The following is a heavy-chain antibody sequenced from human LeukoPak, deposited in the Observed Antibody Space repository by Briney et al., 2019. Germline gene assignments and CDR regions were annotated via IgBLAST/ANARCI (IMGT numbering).Heavy chain of an antibody. CDR3: AREGWDYGSGSYLGY. Sequence: SETLSLTCAVYGGSFSGYYWSWIRQPPGKGLEWIGEINHSGSTNYNPSLKSRVTISVDTSKNQFSLKLSSVTAADTAVYYCAREGWDYGSGSYLGYWGQGTLVTVSS. D-gene: IGHD3-10*01. CDR1: GGSFSGYY. J-gene: IGHJ4*02. CDR2: INHSGST. V-gene: IGHV4-34*01.